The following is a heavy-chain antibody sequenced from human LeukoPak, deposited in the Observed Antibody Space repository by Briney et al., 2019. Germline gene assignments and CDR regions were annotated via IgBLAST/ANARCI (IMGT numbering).Heavy chain of an antibody. Sequence: GSSVKVSCKASGYTFTGYYMHWVRQAPGQGLEWMGWINPNSGGTNYAQKFQGRVTMTRDTSISTAYMELSRLRSDDTAVYYCARDSYDILTGYPPNFDYWGQGTLVTVSS. CDR3: ARDSYDILTGYPPNFDY. J-gene: IGHJ4*02. D-gene: IGHD3-9*01. V-gene: IGHV1-2*02. CDR2: INPNSGGT. CDR1: GYTFTGYY.